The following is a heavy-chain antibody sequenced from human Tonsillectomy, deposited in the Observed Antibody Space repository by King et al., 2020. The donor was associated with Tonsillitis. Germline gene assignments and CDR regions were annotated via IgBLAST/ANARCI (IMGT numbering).Heavy chain of an antibody. CDR1: GGSISSSSYY. J-gene: IGHJ4*02. CDR2: IYFSWST. V-gene: IGHV4-39*01. Sequence: QLQESGPGLVKPSETLSLTCTVSGGSISSSSYYWGWIRQPPRKGLGWVGGIYFSWSTYNNPSLQSRVTISVDTSKNQFSLKLCSVTAADTAVYYCATSYYSLFDYWGQGTLVTVSS. D-gene: IGHD1-26*01. CDR3: ATSYYSLFDY.